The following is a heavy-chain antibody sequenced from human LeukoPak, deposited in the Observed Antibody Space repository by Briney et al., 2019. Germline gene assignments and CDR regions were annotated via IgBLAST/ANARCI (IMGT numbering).Heavy chain of an antibody. CDR3: ARGNYYDSSGDPGAFDI. D-gene: IGHD3-22*01. CDR2: ISGSGGKT. Sequence: PGGSLRLSCAASGFTFSNYGMIWVRQAPGKGLEWVSGISGSGGKTSYADAVKGRFTISRDNSKNTLYLQMSSLRAEDTAVYYCARGNYYDSSGDPGAFDIWGQGTVVTVSS. J-gene: IGHJ3*02. CDR1: GFTFSNYG. V-gene: IGHV3-23*01.